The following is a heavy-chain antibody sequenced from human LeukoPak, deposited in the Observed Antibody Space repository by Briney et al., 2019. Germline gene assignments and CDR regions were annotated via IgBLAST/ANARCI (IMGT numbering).Heavy chain of an antibody. D-gene: IGHD1-26*01. J-gene: IGHJ1*01. CDR3: ARARSIVGVSPFQH. V-gene: IGHV3-30*03. CDR2: ISYDGSDK. Sequence: GGSLRLSCAASGFTFSSYGMSWVRQAPGKGLEWVAVISYDGSDKHYADSVKGRCTISRDNSKNTLYLQMNSLRPEDTAVYYCARARSIVGVSPFQHWGQGTLVTVSS. CDR1: GFTFSSYG.